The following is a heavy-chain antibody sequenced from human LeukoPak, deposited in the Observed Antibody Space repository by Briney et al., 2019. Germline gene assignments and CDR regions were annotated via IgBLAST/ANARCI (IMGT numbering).Heavy chain of an antibody. J-gene: IGHJ4*02. CDR2: ISGSGVTT. D-gene: IGHD2-2*01. CDR1: GFTFSSYW. V-gene: IGHV3-23*01. CDR3: SKWKAIVLVPAARSPIDY. Sequence: GGSLRLSCAASGFTFSSYWMSWVRQAPGKGLEWVSAISGSGVTTYYADSVKGRFTISRDNSKHTLYLQMNSLRAEDTAVYYCSKWKAIVLVPAARSPIDYWGQGTLVTVSS.